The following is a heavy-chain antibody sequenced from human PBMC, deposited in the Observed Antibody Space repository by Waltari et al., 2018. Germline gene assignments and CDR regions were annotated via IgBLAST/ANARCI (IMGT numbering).Heavy chain of an antibody. CDR2: VHPGDSDV. J-gene: IGHJ4*02. CDR3: ASPDY. V-gene: IGHV5-51*01. CDR1: GYTFTNYL. Sequence: EVQFVQSGAELNKPGESLKISCRTSGYTFTNYLIGWVRQMPGKGLACLGTVHPGDSDVRYSPSFQGHITISADKSVSTAYLQLNNLRAPDSAIYYCASPDYWGQGTLVTVSS.